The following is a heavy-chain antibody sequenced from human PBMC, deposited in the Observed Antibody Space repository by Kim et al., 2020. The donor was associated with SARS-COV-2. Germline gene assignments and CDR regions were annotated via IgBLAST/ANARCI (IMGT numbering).Heavy chain of an antibody. D-gene: IGHD2-2*01. CDR2: ISSSSSTI. J-gene: IGHJ6*02. V-gene: IGHV3-48*02. Sequence: GGSLRLSCAASGFTFSSYSMNWVRQAPGKGLEWVSYISSSSSTIYYADSVKGRFTISRDNAKNSLYLQMNSLRDEDTAVYYCARDLIGYCSSTSCSTYYYYGMDVWGQGTTVTVSS. CDR1: GFTFSSYS. CDR3: ARDLIGYCSSTSCSTYYYYGMDV.